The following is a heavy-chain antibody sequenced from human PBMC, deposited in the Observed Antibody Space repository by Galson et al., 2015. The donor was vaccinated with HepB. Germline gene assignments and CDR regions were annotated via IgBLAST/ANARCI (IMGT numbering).Heavy chain of an antibody. CDR1: GFTFSSYS. CDR3: ARDMVITFGGVDFDY. J-gene: IGHJ4*02. CDR2: ISSSSSTI. V-gene: IGHV3-48*02. D-gene: IGHD3-16*01. Sequence: SLRLSCAASGFTFSSYSMNWVRQAPGKGLEWVSYISSSSSTIYYADSVKGRFTISRDNAKNSLYLQMNSLRDEDTAVYYCARDMVITFGGVDFDYWGQGTLVTVSS.